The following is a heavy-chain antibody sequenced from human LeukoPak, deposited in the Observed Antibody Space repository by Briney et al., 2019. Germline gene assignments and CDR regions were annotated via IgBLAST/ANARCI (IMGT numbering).Heavy chain of an antibody. J-gene: IGHJ3*02. V-gene: IGHV1-18*01. CDR3: ARAYYSDAFDI. CDR2: ISAYNGNT. D-gene: IGHD3-10*01. CDR1: GGTFSSYA. Sequence: ASVKVSCKASGGTFSSYAISWVRQAPGQGLEWMGWISAYNGNTNYAQKLQGRVTMTTDTSTSTAYMELRSLRSDDTAVYYCARAYYSDAFDIWGQGTMVTVSS.